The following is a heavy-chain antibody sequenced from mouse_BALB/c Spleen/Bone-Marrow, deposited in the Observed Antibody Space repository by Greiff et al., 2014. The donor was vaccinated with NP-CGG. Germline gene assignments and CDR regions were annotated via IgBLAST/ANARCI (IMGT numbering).Heavy chain of an antibody. D-gene: IGHD3-2*01. V-gene: IGHV1-54*01. CDR3: ARETVRGFAY. Sequence: VQGVESGAELVRPGTSVKVSCKASGYAFTNYLIEWIKQRPGQGLEWIGVSNPGSGGTNDNEKFKGKATLTADKSSSPAYMQLSSLTSDDSAVYFCARETVRGFAYWGQGTLVTVSA. J-gene: IGHJ3*01. CDR2: SNPGSGGT. CDR1: GYAFTNYL.